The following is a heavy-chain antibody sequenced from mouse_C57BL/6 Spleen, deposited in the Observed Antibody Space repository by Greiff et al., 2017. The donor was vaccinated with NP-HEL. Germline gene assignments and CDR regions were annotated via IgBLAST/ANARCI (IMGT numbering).Heavy chain of an antibody. Sequence: VQGVESGPGLVAPSQSLSITCTVSGFSLTSYAISWVRQPPGKGLEWLGVIWTGGGTNYNSALKSRLSISKDNSKSQVFLKMNSLQTDDTARYYCARNYYGSSYYFDYWGQGTTLTVSS. V-gene: IGHV2-9-1*01. CDR1: GFSLTSYA. D-gene: IGHD1-1*01. CDR3: ARNYYGSSYYFDY. CDR2: IWTGGGT. J-gene: IGHJ2*01.